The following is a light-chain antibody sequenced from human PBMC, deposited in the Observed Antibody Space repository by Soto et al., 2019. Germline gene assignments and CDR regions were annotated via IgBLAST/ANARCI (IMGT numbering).Light chain of an antibody. Sequence: VMTQTPLSLSVTPGQPACISCKSSQSLLHITGEPFLFWYLQKPGQSPQLLIYEVSTRVSGVPDRFSGSGSGTDFTLEISRVETDDVGIYYCMQSTQLPATFGQGTRLEIK. V-gene: IGKV2D-29*02. J-gene: IGKJ5*01. CDR1: QSLLHITGEPF. CDR2: EVS. CDR3: MQSTQLPAT.